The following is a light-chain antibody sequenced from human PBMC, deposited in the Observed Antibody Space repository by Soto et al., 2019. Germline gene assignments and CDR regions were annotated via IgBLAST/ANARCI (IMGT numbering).Light chain of an antibody. V-gene: IGKV3-15*01. J-gene: IGKJ5*01. CDR3: QQYDNWPPIT. Sequence: EIVMTQSPATLSVSPGERASLSCRASQNIRTNLAWYQLKPGQAPRLLIYVASTRAAGIPARFSGSGSGTEFTLTIDSLQSEDFAVYYCQQYDNWPPITFGQGTRLEI. CDR2: VAS. CDR1: QNIRTN.